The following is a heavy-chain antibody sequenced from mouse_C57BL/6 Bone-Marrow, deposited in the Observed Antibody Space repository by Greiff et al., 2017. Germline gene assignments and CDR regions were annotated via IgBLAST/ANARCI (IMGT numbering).Heavy chain of an antibody. Sequence: QVQLKQPGAELVKPGASVKLSCKASGYTFTSYWMHWVKQRPGQGLEWIGMIHPNSGSTNYNEKFKSKATLTVDKSSSTAYMQLSSLTSEDSAVYYCARCRGSSGYFDYWGQGTTLTVSS. J-gene: IGHJ2*01. CDR3: ARCRGSSGYFDY. D-gene: IGHD3-2*02. V-gene: IGHV1-64*01. CDR2: IHPNSGST. CDR1: GYTFTSYW.